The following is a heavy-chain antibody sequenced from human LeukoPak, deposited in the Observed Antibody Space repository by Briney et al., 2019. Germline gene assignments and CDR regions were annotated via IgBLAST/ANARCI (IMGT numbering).Heavy chain of an antibody. Sequence: SETLSLTCAVSGDFISSSNWWSWVRQSPGKGLEWIGEIHHSGTTNYNPSLKSRVTISVDESGKHFSLKLSSVTAADTAVYYCARRDDRASWLVDSWGQGILVTVSS. J-gene: IGHJ4*02. V-gene: IGHV4-4*02. CDR2: IHHSGTT. CDR3: ARRDDRASWLVDS. D-gene: IGHD2-2*01. CDR1: GDFISSSNW.